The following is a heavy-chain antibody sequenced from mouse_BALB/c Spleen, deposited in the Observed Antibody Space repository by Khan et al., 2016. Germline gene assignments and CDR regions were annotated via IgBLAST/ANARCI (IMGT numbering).Heavy chain of an antibody. CDR3: ARYRYYYGNSRYSDV. J-gene: IGHJ1*01. CDR1: GYTFTNYG. D-gene: IGHD1-1*01. Sequence: QIQLVQSGPELKKPGKTVKISCKASGYTFTNYGMNWVKQAPGKGLKWMGWINTYSGESTYADDFKGRFAFSLETSANTAYLQITNLKNEDTATYFCARYRYYYGNSRYSDVWGAGTTVTVSS. V-gene: IGHV9-3-1*01. CDR2: INTYSGES.